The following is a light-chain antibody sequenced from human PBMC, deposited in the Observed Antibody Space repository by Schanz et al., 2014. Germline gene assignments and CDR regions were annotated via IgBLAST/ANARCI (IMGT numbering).Light chain of an antibody. CDR3: QQYNNFWG. Sequence: DIQMTQSPSTLSASVGDRVTITCRASQSISNWLAWYQQKLGKAPKVLIYDASILESGVPSRFSGSGSGTEFTLTISSLQPDDFATYYCQQYNNFWGFGQGTKVEIK. J-gene: IGKJ1*01. CDR2: DAS. V-gene: IGKV1-5*01. CDR1: QSISNW.